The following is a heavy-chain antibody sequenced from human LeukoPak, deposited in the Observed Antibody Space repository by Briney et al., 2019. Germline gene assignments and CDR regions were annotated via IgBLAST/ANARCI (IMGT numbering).Heavy chain of an antibody. CDR2: ISYDGSNK. J-gene: IGHJ5*02. CDR3: AKGGDFRVNWFDP. D-gene: IGHD3-3*01. V-gene: IGHV3-30-3*01. Sequence: PGGSLRLSCAASGFTFSSYAMHWVRQAPGKGLEWVAVISYDGSNKYYADSVKGRFTISRDNSKNTLYLQMNSLRAEDTAVYYCAKGGDFRVNWFDPWGQGTLVTVSS. CDR1: GFTFSSYA.